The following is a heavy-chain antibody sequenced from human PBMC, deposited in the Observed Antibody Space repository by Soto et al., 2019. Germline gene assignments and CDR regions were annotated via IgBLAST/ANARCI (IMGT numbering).Heavy chain of an antibody. V-gene: IGHV3-23*01. CDR1: GFTFSNYA. D-gene: IGHD2-15*01. J-gene: IGHJ6*02. CDR2: VTRGGSA. Sequence: LRLSCAASGFTFSNYAMTWVRQAPGKGLEWVSGVTRGGSAYYADSVKGRFTISRDNSKNTVFLQMNSLRAEDTAIYYCAKDDCSICNGPAYNFDMDVWGQGTTVTVSS. CDR3: AKDDCSICNGPAYNFDMDV.